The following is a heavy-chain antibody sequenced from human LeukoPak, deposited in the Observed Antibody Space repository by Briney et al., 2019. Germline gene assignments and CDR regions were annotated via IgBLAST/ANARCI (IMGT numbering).Heavy chain of an antibody. D-gene: IGHD2-2*01. J-gene: IGHJ3*02. CDR1: GYSFMSYW. Sequence: NAGESLKISCKGSGYSFMSYWIGWVRQMPGKGLEWVGIIYPGDSDTRYSPSFQGSVIISADKSISTAYLQWSSLKASDAAMYYCARHQVVRPAAQDAFDIWGQGTMVTVSS. V-gene: IGHV5-51*01. CDR2: IYPGDSDT. CDR3: ARHQVVRPAAQDAFDI.